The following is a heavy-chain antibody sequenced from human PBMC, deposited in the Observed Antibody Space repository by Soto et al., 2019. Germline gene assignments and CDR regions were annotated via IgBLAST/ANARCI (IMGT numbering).Heavy chain of an antibody. CDR1: GFTFSSYG. D-gene: IGHD3-16*02. Sequence: PGGSLRLSCAASGFTFSSYGMHWVRQAPGKGLEWVAVICCDGSNIGYADSVKGRFTISRDNAKNSLYLQMNSLRAEDTALYYCARGRVSDDYIWGSYRYLDAFDIWGQGTMVTVSS. CDR2: ICCDGSNI. CDR3: ARGRVSDDYIWGSYRYLDAFDI. J-gene: IGHJ3*02. V-gene: IGHV3-30*03.